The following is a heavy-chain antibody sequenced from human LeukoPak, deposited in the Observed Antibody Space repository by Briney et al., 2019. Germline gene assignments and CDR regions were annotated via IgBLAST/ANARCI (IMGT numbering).Heavy chain of an antibody. J-gene: IGHJ6*04. CDR1: GGTFSSYA. CDR2: IIPIFGTA. CDR3: ARDLYASYYYGMDV. D-gene: IGHD3-16*01. Sequence: SVRVSYKASGGTFSSYAISWVRQAPGEGLEWMGGIIPIFGTANYAQKFQGRVTITADESTSTAYMELSSLRSEDTAVYYCARDLYASYYYGMDVWGKGTTVTVSS. V-gene: IGHV1-69*01.